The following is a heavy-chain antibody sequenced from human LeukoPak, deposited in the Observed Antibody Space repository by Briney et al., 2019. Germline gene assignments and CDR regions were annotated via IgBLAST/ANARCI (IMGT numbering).Heavy chain of an antibody. CDR2: INTDGSGT. J-gene: IGHJ4*02. D-gene: IGHD6-19*01. V-gene: IGHV3-74*01. CDR1: GFTVSSNY. CDR3: TRRSAVAGTNDY. Sequence: GGSLRLSCAASGFTVSSNYMNWVRQAPGKGLEWVSRINTDGSGTSYADSVKGRFTISRDNAKNTLYLQMNSLRAEDTAVYYCTRRSAVAGTNDYWGQGTLVTVSS.